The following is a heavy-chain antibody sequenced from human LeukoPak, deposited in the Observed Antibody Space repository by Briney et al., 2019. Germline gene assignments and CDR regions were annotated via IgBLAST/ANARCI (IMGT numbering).Heavy chain of an antibody. Sequence: PSETLSLTCTVSGGSISSYYRSWIRQPPGKGLEWIGYIYYSGSTNYNPSLKSRVTISVDTSKNQFSLKRSSVTAADTAVYYCARVGARTTVADLFDYWGQGTLVTVSS. CDR2: IYYSGST. D-gene: IGHD1-1*01. J-gene: IGHJ4*02. CDR1: GGSISSYY. V-gene: IGHV4-59*01. CDR3: ARVGARTTVADLFDY.